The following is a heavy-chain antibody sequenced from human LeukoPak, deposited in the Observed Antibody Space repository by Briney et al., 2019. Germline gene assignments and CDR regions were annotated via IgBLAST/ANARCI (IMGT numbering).Heavy chain of an antibody. J-gene: IGHJ3*02. CDR2: INPSGGST. D-gene: IGHD6-19*01. Sequence: ASVKVSCKASGYTFTSYYMHWVRQAPGQGLEWMGIINPSGGSTSYAQKFQGRVTMTRDMSTSTVYMELSSLRSEDTAVYYCARIGYSSGWSGPSNAFDIWGQGTMVTVSS. CDR3: ARIGYSSGWSGPSNAFDI. V-gene: IGHV1-46*01. CDR1: GYTFTSYY.